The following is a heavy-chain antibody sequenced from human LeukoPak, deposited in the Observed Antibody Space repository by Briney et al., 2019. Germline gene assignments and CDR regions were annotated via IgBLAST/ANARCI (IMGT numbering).Heavy chain of an antibody. J-gene: IGHJ6*03. Sequence: SETLSLTCNVSGGSISTTTNSWGWAWIRQRPTKGLEWIGSIYYGGSPYYTSSLKSRVPISVDTSKNQFSLKLASLTAADTAVYYCARGGYNWKGAYLDVWGKGTTVTISS. CDR2: IYYGGSP. CDR3: ARGGYNWKGAYLDV. CDR1: GGSISTTTNS. D-gene: IGHD1-20*01. V-gene: IGHV4-39*01.